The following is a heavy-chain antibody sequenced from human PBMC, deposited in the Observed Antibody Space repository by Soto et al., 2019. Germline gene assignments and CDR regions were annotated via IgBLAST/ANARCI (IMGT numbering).Heavy chain of an antibody. CDR2: INHSGRT. Sequence: PSETLSLTCAVYGGSFRGYYWSWIRQPPGKGPEWIGEINHSGRTKYNPSLKSRVTISVDTSKNQFSLNLSSVTAADTAVYYCSRSGSYALFDSWGQGTLVTVSS. J-gene: IGHJ5*01. V-gene: IGHV4-34*01. CDR1: GGSFRGYY. D-gene: IGHD3-10*01. CDR3: SRSGSYALFDS.